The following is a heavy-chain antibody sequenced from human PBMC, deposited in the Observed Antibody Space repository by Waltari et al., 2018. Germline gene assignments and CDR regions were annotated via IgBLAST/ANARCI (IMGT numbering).Heavy chain of an antibody. D-gene: IGHD2-2*01. CDR2: IYKNGDT. CDR3: AREVVPAALGFGDFDY. V-gene: IGHV4-61*02. J-gene: IGHJ4*02. Sequence: QVQLQESGPGLVKPSKTLSLPGTVAGGSIRRGSFYWNWIRQPAGKGLEWVGRIYKNGDTTYNPSLKSRVTLSLDTSKNQFSLELTSMTAADTATYYCAREVVPAALGFGDFDYWGRGTLVTVSS. CDR1: GGSIRRGSFY.